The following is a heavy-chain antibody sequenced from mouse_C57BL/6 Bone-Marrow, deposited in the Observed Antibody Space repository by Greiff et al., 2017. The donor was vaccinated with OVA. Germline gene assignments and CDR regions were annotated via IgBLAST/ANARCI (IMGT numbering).Heavy chain of an antibody. CDR3: ARRRYYGSSPFAY. Sequence: QVQLQQSGAELARPGASVKLSCKASGYTFTSYGISWVKQRTGQGLEWIGEIYPRSGNTYYNEKFKGKATLTADKYSSTAYMEPRSLTSDDAAVDFCARRRYYGSSPFAYWGQGTLVTVSA. D-gene: IGHD1-1*01. CDR2: IYPRSGNT. CDR1: GYTFTSYG. J-gene: IGHJ3*01. V-gene: IGHV1-81*01.